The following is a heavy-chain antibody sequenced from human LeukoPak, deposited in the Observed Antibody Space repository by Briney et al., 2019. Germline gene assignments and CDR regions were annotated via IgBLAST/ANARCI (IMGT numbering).Heavy chain of an antibody. CDR1: GGSISSGDYY. J-gene: IGHJ4*02. D-gene: IGHD6-6*01. V-gene: IGHV4-30-4*01. CDR3: ARTSIAARLFDY. Sequence: PSETLSLTCTVSGGSISSGDYYWSWIRQPPGKGLEWIGYIYYSGSTYYNPSLKSRVTISVDKSKNQFSLKLSSVTAADTAVYYCARTSIAARLFDYWGQGTLVTVSS. CDR2: IYYSGST.